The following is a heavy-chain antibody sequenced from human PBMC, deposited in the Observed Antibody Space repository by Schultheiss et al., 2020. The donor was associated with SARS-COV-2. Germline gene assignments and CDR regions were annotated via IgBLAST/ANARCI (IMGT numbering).Heavy chain of an antibody. D-gene: IGHD3-10*01. CDR2: ISSSGSTI. CDR1: GFTFSSYE. Sequence: GGSLRLSCAASGFTFSSYEMNWVRQAPGKGLEWVSYISSSGSTIYYADSVKGRFTISRDNAKNSLYLQMNSLRAEDTAVYYCARARGVRDAFDIWGQGTMVTVSS. V-gene: IGHV3-48*03. J-gene: IGHJ3*02. CDR3: ARARGVRDAFDI.